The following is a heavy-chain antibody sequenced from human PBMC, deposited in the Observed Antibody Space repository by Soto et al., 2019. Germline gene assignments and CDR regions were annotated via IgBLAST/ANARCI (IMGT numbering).Heavy chain of an antibody. D-gene: IGHD3-22*01. CDR3: ARRPWLSGYYDY. Sequence: ASVKVSCKGSGYSFFSHWIGWVRQMPGKGLEWVGIIYPADSETRYSPSFQGQVTISVDKSINTAYLQWSSLKASDTAMYYCARRPWLSGYYDYWGQGTLVTVSS. V-gene: IGHV5-51*01. CDR2: IYPADSET. CDR1: GYSFFSHW. J-gene: IGHJ4*02.